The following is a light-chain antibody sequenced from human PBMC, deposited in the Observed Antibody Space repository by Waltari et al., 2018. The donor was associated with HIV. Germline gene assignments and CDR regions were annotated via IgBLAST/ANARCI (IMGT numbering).Light chain of an antibody. J-gene: IGLJ2*01. V-gene: IGLV2-8*01. CDR3: SSFAGTNKL. CDR1: DNHINHYKY. Sequence: QSALTQPPSASGSPGPSVNISCTGGDNHINHYKYVSWYQQHSDKPPKLIIFEVTKRPSGVPVRFSGSRSGNTASLFVSGLQPEDEATYFCSSFAGTNKLFGGGTKLTVL. CDR2: EVT.